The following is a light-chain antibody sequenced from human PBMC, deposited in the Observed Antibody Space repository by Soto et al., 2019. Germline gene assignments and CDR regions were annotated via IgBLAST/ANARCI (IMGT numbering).Light chain of an antibody. CDR3: GTWDSSLSVV. Sequence: QSVLTQPPSVSAAPGQKVTISCSGSSSNIGNNYVSWYQQLPGTAPKLLMYDNNKRPSGIPDRFSGSKSGTSATLGITGLQTGDEADYYCGTWDSSLSVVFGGGTTLTVL. CDR2: DNN. V-gene: IGLV1-51*01. J-gene: IGLJ2*01. CDR1: SSNIGNNY.